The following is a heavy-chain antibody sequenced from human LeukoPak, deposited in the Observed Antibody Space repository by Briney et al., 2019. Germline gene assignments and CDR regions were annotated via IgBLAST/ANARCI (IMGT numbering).Heavy chain of an antibody. D-gene: IGHD1-26*01. CDR2: ISGSGGRT. CDR3: AKGPHRIVGDPDY. CDR1: GFTFSSYA. Sequence: PGGSLRLSCAASGFTFSSYAMSWVRPAPGRGVEWVSAISGSGGRTYYAHSVKGGLTISRDNSKNTLYLQLTSLRAEDTAVYYCAKGPHRIVGDPDYWGQGTLVTVSS. J-gene: IGHJ4*02. V-gene: IGHV3-23*01.